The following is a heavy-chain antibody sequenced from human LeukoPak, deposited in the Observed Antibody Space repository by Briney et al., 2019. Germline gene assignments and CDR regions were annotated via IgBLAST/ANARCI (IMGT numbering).Heavy chain of an antibody. CDR3: ARDADDDASES. V-gene: IGHV3-7*01. J-gene: IGHJ5*02. CDR2: LRPDGSDK. D-gene: IGHD1-1*01. CDR1: GFTFSDYW. Sequence: PGGSLRLSCTGSGFTFSDYWLTWARQAPGKGLEGVANLRPDGSDKYYVDSVKGRFTISRDNAKKLVYLQMNSLRAEDTAVYYCARDADDDASESWGQGTLVTVSS.